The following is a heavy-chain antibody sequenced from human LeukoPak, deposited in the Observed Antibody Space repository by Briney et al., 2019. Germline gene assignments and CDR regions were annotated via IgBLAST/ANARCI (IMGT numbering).Heavy chain of an antibody. J-gene: IGHJ4*02. CDR1: GFTFSSYA. V-gene: IGHV3-30-3*01. CDR3: ARDVPRSGRGYPQSKPADY. Sequence: GGSLRPSCAASGFTFSSYAMHWVRQAPGKGLEWVAVISYDGSNKYYADSVKGRFTISRDNSKNTLYLQMNSLRAEDTAVYYCARDVPRSGRGYPQSKPADYWGQGTLVTVSS. D-gene: IGHD5-18*01. CDR2: ISYDGSNK.